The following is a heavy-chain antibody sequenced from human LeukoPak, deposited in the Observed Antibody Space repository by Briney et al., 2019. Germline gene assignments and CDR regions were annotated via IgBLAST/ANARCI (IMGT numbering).Heavy chain of an antibody. D-gene: IGHD5-12*01. V-gene: IGHV4-34*01. CDR2: INHSGST. CDR1: GGSSSGYY. CDR3: ARDGTSGYDHYWYFDL. Sequence: SETLSLTCAVYGGSSSGYYWSWIRQPPGKGLEWIGEINHSGSTNYNPSLKSRVTISVDTSKNQFSLKLSSVTAADTAVYYCARDGTSGYDHYWYFDLWGRGTLVTVSS. J-gene: IGHJ2*01.